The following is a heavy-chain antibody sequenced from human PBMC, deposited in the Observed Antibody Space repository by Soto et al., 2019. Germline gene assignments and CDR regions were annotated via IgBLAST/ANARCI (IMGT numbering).Heavy chain of an antibody. D-gene: IGHD5-18*01. CDR1: GFTFSSYA. J-gene: IGHJ4*02. Sequence: GGSLRLSCAASGFTFSSYAMSWVRQAPGKGLEWVSSISGSGGSTYYADSLKGRFTISRDNSKDTLYLQMSSLRAEDTAIYYCAKDQLGYGEYYFDYWGQGTLVTVSS. V-gene: IGHV3-23*01. CDR2: ISGSGGST. CDR3: AKDQLGYGEYYFDY.